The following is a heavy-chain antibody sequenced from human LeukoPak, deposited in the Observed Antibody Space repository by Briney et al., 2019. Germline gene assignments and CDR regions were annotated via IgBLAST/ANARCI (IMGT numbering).Heavy chain of an antibody. D-gene: IGHD3-3*01. CDR1: GFTFSSYS. Sequence: SGGSLRLSCAASGFTFSSYSKNWVRQAPGKGLEWVSSISSSSSYIYYADSVKGRFTISRDNAKNSLYLQMNSLRAEDTAVYYCARDDFWSGYYEGYFDYWGQGTLVTVSS. J-gene: IGHJ4*02. CDR2: ISSSSSYI. CDR3: ARDDFWSGYYEGYFDY. V-gene: IGHV3-21*01.